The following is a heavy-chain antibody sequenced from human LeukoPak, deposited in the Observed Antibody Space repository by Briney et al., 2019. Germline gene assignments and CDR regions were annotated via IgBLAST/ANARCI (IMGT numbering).Heavy chain of an antibody. J-gene: IGHJ4*02. CDR2: ISYDGSNK. CDR3: AKAYEQVVVVTPFDY. CDR1: GFTFSSYG. D-gene: IGHD3-22*01. V-gene: IGHV3-30*18. Sequence: PGRSLRLSCAASGFTFSSYGMLWVRQAPGKGLEWVAVISYDGSNKYYADSVKGRFTISRDNSKNTLYLQMNSLRAEDTAVYYCAKAYEQVVVVTPFDYWGQGTLVTVSS.